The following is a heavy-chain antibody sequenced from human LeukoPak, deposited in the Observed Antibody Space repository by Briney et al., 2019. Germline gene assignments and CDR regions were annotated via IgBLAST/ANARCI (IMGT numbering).Heavy chain of an antibody. CDR3: AKGGGYSRNAFDI. J-gene: IGHJ3*02. Sequence: DPGGSLRLPCAASGFTFSSYALSWVRQPPGEGLEWVSTISAPGGNTYYADSVTGRFTISRDSSKSTLYLQMNSLRAEDTAVYYCAKGGGYSRNAFDIWGQGTMVTVSS. CDR1: GFTFSSYA. CDR2: ISAPGGNT. D-gene: IGHD2-15*01. V-gene: IGHV3-23*01.